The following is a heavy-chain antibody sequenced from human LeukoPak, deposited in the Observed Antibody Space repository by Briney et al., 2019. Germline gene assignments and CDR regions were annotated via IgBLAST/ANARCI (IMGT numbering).Heavy chain of an antibody. CDR3: ATLDSYYDNSGRPLVPD. CDR2: FNREDDEA. J-gene: IGHJ4*02. D-gene: IGHD3-22*01. CDR1: GYTLTDFS. V-gene: IGHV1-24*01. Sequence: ASLKVSCNISGYTLTDFSMHWVRQAPGKGLEWMGGFNREDDEAIYAPHFQGRVTVTEDTSTDTAYMELSSLRSEDTAVYYCATLDSYYDNSGRPLVPDWGQGTLVTVSS.